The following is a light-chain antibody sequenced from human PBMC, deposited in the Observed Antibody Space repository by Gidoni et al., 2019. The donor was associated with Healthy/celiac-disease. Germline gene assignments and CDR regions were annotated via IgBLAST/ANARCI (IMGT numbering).Light chain of an antibody. CDR2: AAS. V-gene: IGKV1-39*01. Sequence: DIQMTPSPSSLSASVGDRVTITCRASHNSSSHLNWYQQKPGKAPKLLIDAASRLQSGVPSRFTGSGAGTDFTLTISTLQPEDFATDFCQHSYSTPRTFGQGTKVEIK. CDR1: HNSSSH. CDR3: QHSYSTPRT. J-gene: IGKJ1*01.